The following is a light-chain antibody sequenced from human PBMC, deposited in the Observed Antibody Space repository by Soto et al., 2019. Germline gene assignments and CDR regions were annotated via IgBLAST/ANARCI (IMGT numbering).Light chain of an antibody. V-gene: IGKV3-20*01. Sequence: EIVLTQSPGTLSLSPGESATLSCRASRSLDSGQLAWYQQKVGRAPRILIHDAFMRATGVPDRFSGSGSGTDCTLTIARLEPEDVAVYYCQQYGDSPRTFGQGTRLEIK. CDR1: RSLDSGQ. J-gene: IGKJ5*01. CDR2: DAF. CDR3: QQYGDSPRT.